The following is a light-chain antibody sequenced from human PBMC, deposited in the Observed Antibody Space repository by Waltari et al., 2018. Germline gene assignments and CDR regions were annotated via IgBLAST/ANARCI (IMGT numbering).Light chain of an antibody. Sequence: ITCQTSQSISNYLNWYQQKPGKAPNLLIYTASTLQSGVPSRFSGSGSGTDFTLTINNLQPEDFATYYCQQSHSFPFTFGQGTRVEI. J-gene: IGKJ5*01. V-gene: IGKV1-39*01. CDR1: QSISNY. CDR2: TAS. CDR3: QQSHSFPFT.